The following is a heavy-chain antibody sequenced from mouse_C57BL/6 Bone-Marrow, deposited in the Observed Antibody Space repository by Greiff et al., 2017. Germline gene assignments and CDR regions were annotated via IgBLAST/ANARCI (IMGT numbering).Heavy chain of an antibody. CDR2: INTDGGST. Sequence: EVMLLQSGGGLVQPGASLKLSCESYDYAFPSHDMSWVRKTPEKRLELVAAINTDGGSTYYPDTMKSRSIISRANTTRTLYLHRSSLGDEDTSLYYCARLSNYYFLAYWGQGTLVTVSA. CDR3: ARLSNYYFLAY. D-gene: IGHD2-5*01. V-gene: IGHV5-2*01. J-gene: IGHJ3*01. CDR1: DYAFPSHD.